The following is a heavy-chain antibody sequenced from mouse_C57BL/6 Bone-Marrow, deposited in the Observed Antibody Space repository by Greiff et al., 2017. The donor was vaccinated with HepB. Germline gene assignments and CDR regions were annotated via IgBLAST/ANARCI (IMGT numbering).Heavy chain of an antibody. V-gene: IGHV1-69*01. Sequence: VQLQQPGAELVMPGASVKLSCKASGYTFTSYWMHWVKQRPGQGLEWIGEIDPSDSYTNYSQKFKGKSTLTVDKSSSTAYMQLSSLTSEDSAVYYCARSAITRFAYWGQGTLVTVSA. D-gene: IGHD2-4*01. J-gene: IGHJ3*01. CDR3: ARSAITRFAY. CDR2: IDPSDSYT. CDR1: GYTFTSYW.